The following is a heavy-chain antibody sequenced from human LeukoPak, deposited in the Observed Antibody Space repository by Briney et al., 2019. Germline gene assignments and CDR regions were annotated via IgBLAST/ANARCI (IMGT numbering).Heavy chain of an antibody. D-gene: IGHD3-3*01. CDR3: ARSLRFLEWLLFDY. Sequence: GKSLKISCKGSGYSFTSYWIGWVRQMPGKGLEWMGIIYPGDSDTRYSPSFQGQVTISADKSISTAYLQWSSLKYSDTAMYYCARSLRFLEWLLFDYWGQGTLVTVSS. V-gene: IGHV5-51*01. CDR2: IYPGDSDT. J-gene: IGHJ4*02. CDR1: GYSFTSYW.